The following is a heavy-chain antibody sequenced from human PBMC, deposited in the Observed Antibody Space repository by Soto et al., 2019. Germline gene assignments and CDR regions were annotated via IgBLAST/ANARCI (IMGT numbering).Heavy chain of an antibody. CDR3: GRGPSPRAPAGGTPYYYAMDV. CDR1: GYDFTAYD. CDR2: MNPINGAT. V-gene: IGHV1-8*02. J-gene: IGHJ6*02. D-gene: IGHD6-13*01. Sequence: GASVKVSCKASGYDFTAYDINWVRQASGQGLECMGWMNPINGATGSARRFQGRVSMTRNTATGTAYLELTSLRSDDSAVYYCGRGPSPRAPAGGTPYYYAMDVWGQGTTVTVYS.